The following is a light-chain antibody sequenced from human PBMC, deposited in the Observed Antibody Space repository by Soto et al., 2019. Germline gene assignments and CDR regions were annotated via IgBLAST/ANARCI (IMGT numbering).Light chain of an antibody. CDR3: SSYTSSITSYVV. V-gene: IGLV2-14*01. CDR1: SSDVGGYNY. Sequence: QSALTQPASVSGSPGQSITISCTGTSSDVGGYNYVSWYQQHPGKAPKLMIYEVSNRPSGVSNRFSGSKSGNTASLPISGLQAEDEADYYCSSYTSSITSYVVFGGGTKLTVL. CDR2: EVS. J-gene: IGLJ2*01.